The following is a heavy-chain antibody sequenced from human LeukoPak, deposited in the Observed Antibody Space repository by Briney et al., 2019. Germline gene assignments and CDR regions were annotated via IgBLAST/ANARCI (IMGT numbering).Heavy chain of an antibody. CDR3: ARDVLLWFGAQNAFDI. CDR1: GYTFTGYY. D-gene: IGHD3-10*01. V-gene: IGHV1-2*02. CDR2: INPNSGGT. Sequence: ASVKVSCKASGYTFTGYYMHWVRQAPGQGLEWMGWINPNSGGTNYAQKFQGRVTMTRDTSISTAYMELSRLRSDDTAVYYCARDVLLWFGAQNAFDIWGQGTMVTVSS. J-gene: IGHJ3*02.